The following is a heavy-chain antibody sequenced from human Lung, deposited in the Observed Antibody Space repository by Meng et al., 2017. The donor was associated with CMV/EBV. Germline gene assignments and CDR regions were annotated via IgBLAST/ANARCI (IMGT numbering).Heavy chain of an antibody. J-gene: IGHJ4*02. V-gene: IGHV1-69*10. CDR3: ARGRGNQPLFDF. D-gene: IGHD2/OR15-2a*01. Sequence: QVQLVQSGAEVKKPGSSVKVAFKTAGGAFSTYTFSWVRQAPGQGLEWMGGLIPVLNKAKSAPRFQDRVTFTADETTTTACMELSSLTFEDTAVYFCARGRGNQPLFDFWGQGTLVTVSS. CDR2: LIPVLNKA. CDR1: GGAFSTYT.